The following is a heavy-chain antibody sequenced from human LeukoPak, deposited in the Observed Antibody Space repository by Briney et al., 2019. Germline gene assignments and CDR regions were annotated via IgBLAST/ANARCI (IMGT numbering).Heavy chain of an antibody. Sequence: GGSLRLSCAASGFTFSSYSMNWVRQAPGKGLEWVSYISSSSSTIYYADSVKGRFTISRDNAKNSLYLQMNSLRAEDTAVYYCARGRGYSSSWYDYWGRGTLVTVSS. CDR3: ARGRGYSSSWYDY. CDR2: ISSSSSTI. D-gene: IGHD6-13*01. V-gene: IGHV3-48*01. CDR1: GFTFSSYS. J-gene: IGHJ4*02.